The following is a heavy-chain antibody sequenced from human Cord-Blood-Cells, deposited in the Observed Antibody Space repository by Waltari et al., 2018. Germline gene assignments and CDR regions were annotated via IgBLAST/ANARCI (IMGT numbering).Heavy chain of an antibody. CDR3: ARSRNFDY. CDR1: GGSISSSSYY. J-gene: IGHJ4*02. D-gene: IGHD6-6*01. V-gene: IGHV4-39*01. Sequence: QLQLQESGPGLVKPSENLSLTCTVSGGSISSSSYYGGWSRQPPGKGLEWSGSIYYSGSTYYNPSLKSRVTISVDTSKNQFSLKLSSVTAADTAVYYCARSRNFDYWGQGTLVTVSS. CDR2: IYYSGST.